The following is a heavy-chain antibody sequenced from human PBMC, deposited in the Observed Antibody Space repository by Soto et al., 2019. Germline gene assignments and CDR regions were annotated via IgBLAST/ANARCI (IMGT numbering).Heavy chain of an antibody. CDR3: ARDLFCGGAPACPHMDV. Sequence: QVVLEQSGGEVKKPGASVKVSCKASGYTFSGYSITWVRQAPGQGLEWMGRISGYNGNTNYARTLRGRLTLTTDTSTSTAYMELRSLTSDDTAVYYCARDLFCGGAPACPHMDVWGQGTTVTVSS. D-gene: IGHD2-21*01. V-gene: IGHV1-18*04. CDR2: ISGYNGNT. CDR1: GYTFSGYS. J-gene: IGHJ6*02.